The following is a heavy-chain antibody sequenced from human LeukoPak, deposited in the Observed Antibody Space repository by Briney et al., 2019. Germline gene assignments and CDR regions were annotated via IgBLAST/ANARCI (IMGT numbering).Heavy chain of an antibody. CDR2: ICGSGSIT. CDR1: GFTFNNYA. CDR3: AKERREWSSFDY. V-gene: IGHV3-23*01. J-gene: IGHJ4*02. D-gene: IGHD3-3*01. Sequence: PGGSLRLSCAASGFTFNNYAMTWVRQAPGKGLEWVSTICGSGSITYYADSVRGRFTISRDNSKNMLYLQMNSLGAEDTAVYYCAKERREWSSFDYWGQGTLVTVSS.